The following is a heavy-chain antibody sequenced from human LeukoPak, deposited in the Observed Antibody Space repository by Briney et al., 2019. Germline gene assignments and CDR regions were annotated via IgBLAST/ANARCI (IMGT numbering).Heavy chain of an antibody. J-gene: IGHJ4*02. CDR2: IYTSGST. Sequence: PSQTLSLTXTVSGGSISSGSYYWSCIRQPAGKGLEWIGRIYTSGSTNYNPSLKSRVTISVDTSKNQFSLKLSSVTAADTAVYYCASSDSSSSFDYWGQGTLVTVSS. V-gene: IGHV4-61*02. D-gene: IGHD6-13*01. CDR3: ASSDSSSSFDY. CDR1: GGSISSGSYY.